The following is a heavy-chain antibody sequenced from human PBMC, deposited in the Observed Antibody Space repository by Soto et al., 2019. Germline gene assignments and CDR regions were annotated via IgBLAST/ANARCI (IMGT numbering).Heavy chain of an antibody. D-gene: IGHD6-13*01. J-gene: IGHJ5*02. CDR3: ARGPDSSSWYINWFDP. CDR1: GYTFTSYY. Sequence: GASVKVSCKASGYTFTSYYMHWVRQAPGQGLEWMGIINPSGGSTSYAQKFQGRVTMTRDTSTSTVYMELSSLRSEDTAMYYCARGPDSSSWYINWFDPWGQGTLVTVSS. V-gene: IGHV1-46*03. CDR2: INPSGGST.